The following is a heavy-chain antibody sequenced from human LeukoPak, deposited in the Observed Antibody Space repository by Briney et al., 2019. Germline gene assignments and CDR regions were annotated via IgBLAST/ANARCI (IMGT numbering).Heavy chain of an antibody. V-gene: IGHV1-18*01. D-gene: IGHD2-2*01. CDR2: ISAYNGNT. CDR3: ARDVPSSTSFYYYYGMDV. J-gene: IGHJ6*02. Sequence: GASVKVSCKASGYTFTSYGISWVRRAPGQGLEWMGWISAYNGNTNYAQKLQGRVTMTTDTSTSTAYMELRSLRSDDTAVYYCARDVPSSTSFYYYYGMDVWGQGTTVTVSS. CDR1: GYTFTSYG.